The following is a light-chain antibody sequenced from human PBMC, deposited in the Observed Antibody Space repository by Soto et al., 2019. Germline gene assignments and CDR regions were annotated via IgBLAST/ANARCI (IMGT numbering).Light chain of an antibody. CDR3: PQCYSTPPT. V-gene: IGKV1-39*01. CDR2: AAS. Sequence: DIQMTQSPASLSASVGDRVTITCRASQSISSYLNWYQQKPGKAPKLLIYAASSLQSGVPSRFSGSGSGTDFTLTISSLQPEDFATYYCPQCYSTPPTFGQGTKVEIK. J-gene: IGKJ1*01. CDR1: QSISSY.